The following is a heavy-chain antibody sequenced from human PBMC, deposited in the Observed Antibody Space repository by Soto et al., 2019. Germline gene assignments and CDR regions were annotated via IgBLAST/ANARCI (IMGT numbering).Heavy chain of an antibody. CDR3: ARYMYTNYVNDFDL. D-gene: IGHD3-16*01. J-gene: IGHJ5*02. V-gene: IGHV3-11*01. CDR2: ITSSGGNA. Sequence: GGSLRLSCAASGFSFKDYYMTWLRQTPEKGLGWLSTITSSGGNAYYAASVKGRVTISRDNAHNSLYLQMSGLRAEDTALYYCARYMYTNYVNDFDLWGQGTLVSVSS. CDR1: GFSFKDYY.